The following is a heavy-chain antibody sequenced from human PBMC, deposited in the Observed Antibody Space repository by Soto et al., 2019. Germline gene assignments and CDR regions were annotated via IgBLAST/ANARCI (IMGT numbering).Heavy chain of an antibody. V-gene: IGHV4-34*01. CDR1: GGSFSGYY. CDR2: INHSGST. J-gene: IGHJ6*02. D-gene: IGHD3-3*01. Sequence: SETLSLTCAVYGGSFSGYYWSWIRQPPGKGLEWIGEINHSGSTNYNPSLKSRVTISVDTSKNQFSLKLSSVTAADTAVYYCARGITIFGVVIPHYYYGMDVWGQGTTVTSP. CDR3: ARGITIFGVVIPHYYYGMDV.